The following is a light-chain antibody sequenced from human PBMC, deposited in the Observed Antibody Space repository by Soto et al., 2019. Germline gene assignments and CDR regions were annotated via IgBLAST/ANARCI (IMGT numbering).Light chain of an antibody. CDR2: AAS. J-gene: IGKJ5*01. Sequence: ATRVTQPSFKRSAYPGVGNHSTCRASHSISSYLAWYQQKTGKAPKLLIYAASTWQSGVPARFSGSRSGTDCTLTMSCLQSEDFEMYYCQHYGSYPGTFGQGTRLEIK. V-gene: IGKV1-8*01. CDR3: QHYGSYPGT. CDR1: HSISSY.